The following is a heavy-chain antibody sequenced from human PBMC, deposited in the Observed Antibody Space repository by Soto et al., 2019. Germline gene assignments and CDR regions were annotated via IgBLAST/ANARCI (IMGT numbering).Heavy chain of an antibody. CDR2: ISGSGGST. V-gene: IGHV3-23*01. CDR1: GFTFSSYA. D-gene: IGHD2-21*02. J-gene: IGHJ6*02. CDR3: AKDLYGGACYLRYYGMDV. Sequence: GESLKISCAASGFTFSSYAMNWVRQAPGKGLEWVSSISGSGGSTYYADSVEGRFIISRDNSKSTLYLQMDSLRAEDTAVYYCAKDLYGGACYLRYYGMDVWGQGTTVTVSS.